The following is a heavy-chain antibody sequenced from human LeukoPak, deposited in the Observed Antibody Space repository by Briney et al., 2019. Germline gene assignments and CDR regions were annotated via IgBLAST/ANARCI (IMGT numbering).Heavy chain of an antibody. CDR2: ITGSGGGT. Sequence: GSLRLSCAASGFTFSNYAMSWVRRAPGKGLGWISGITGSGGGTSYADSVKGRFSIYRDNSKNTLPLQMNSLRAEDTAVYYCAKTTYSGSYYACLDYWGQGTLVTVSS. CDR3: AKTTYSGSYYACLDY. D-gene: IGHD1-26*01. CDR1: GFTFSNYA. V-gene: IGHV3-23*01. J-gene: IGHJ4*02.